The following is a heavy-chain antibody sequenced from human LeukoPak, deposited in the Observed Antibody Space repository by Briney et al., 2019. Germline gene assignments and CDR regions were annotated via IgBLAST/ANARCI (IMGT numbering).Heavy chain of an antibody. CDR1: GFTFDDYA. Sequence: GGSLRLSCAVSGFTFDDYALHWVRQVPGKGLQWVSFSSWIGGSTDYLDSVKGRFTISRDNSRNSLYLQMNGLRPEDSALYHCVRSRAASLGYFDSWGQGTLVTVSS. J-gene: IGHJ4*02. CDR2: SSWIGGST. CDR3: VRSRAASLGYFDS. V-gene: IGHV3-43D*03. D-gene: IGHD7-27*01.